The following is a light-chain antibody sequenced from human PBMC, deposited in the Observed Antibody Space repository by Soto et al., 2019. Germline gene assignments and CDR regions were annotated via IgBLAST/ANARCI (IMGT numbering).Light chain of an antibody. CDR2: DVS. CDR1: SSDIGAYNY. V-gene: IGLV2-14*01. Sequence: QSVLTQPASVSGSPGQSITISCTGASSDIGAYNYVSWYQQHPGKAPKLMIYDVSNRPSGISDRFSGSKSGNTASLTISGLQAEVETDYASSANTSSSTYVVGTGTKV. J-gene: IGLJ1*01. CDR3: SANTSSSTYV.